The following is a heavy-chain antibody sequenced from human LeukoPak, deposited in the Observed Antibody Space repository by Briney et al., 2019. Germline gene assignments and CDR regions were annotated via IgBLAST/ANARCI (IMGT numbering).Heavy chain of an antibody. D-gene: IGHD6-13*01. CDR2: MNPNNGNT. Sequence: ASVKVSCKASGYTFTSYDINWVRQATGQGLEGMGWMNPNNGNTGYAQKFQGRVTMTRNTSISTAYMELSSLRSEDTAVYYCARTRRSIAAAGRAPYYYYYMDVWGKGTTVTVSS. CDR1: GYTFTSYD. CDR3: ARTRRSIAAAGRAPYYYYYMDV. J-gene: IGHJ6*03. V-gene: IGHV1-8*01.